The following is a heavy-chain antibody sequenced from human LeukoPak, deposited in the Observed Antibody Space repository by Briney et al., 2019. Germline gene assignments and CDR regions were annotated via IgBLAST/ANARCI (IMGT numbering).Heavy chain of an antibody. V-gene: IGHV4-4*09. Sequence: SETLSLTCTVSGGSISNYYWSWIRQPPGKGLEWIGYIYTSGSTNYNPSLKSRVTISVDTSKNQFSLKLSSVTAADTAVYYCARGRYSSGYSWFDPWGQGTLVTVSS. D-gene: IGHD3-22*01. CDR2: IYTSGST. CDR3: ARGRYSSGYSWFDP. CDR1: GGSISNYY. J-gene: IGHJ5*02.